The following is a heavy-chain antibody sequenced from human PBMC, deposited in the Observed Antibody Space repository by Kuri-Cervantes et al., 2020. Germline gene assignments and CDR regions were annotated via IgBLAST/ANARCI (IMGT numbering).Heavy chain of an antibody. V-gene: IGHV3-33*08. CDR2: IWYDGSNK. CDR3: AREEGKIIAAARYDAFDI. D-gene: IGHD6-13*01. CDR1: GFTFSSYA. J-gene: IGHJ3*02. Sequence: GESLKISCAASGFTFSSYAMSWVRQAPGKGLEWVAVIWYDGSNKYYADSVKGRFTISRDNSKNTLYLQMNSLRAEDTAVYYCAREEGKIIAAARYDAFDIWGQGTMVTVSS.